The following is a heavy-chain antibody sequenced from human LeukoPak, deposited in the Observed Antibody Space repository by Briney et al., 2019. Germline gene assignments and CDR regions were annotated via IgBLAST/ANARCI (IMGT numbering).Heavy chain of an antibody. V-gene: IGHV4-31*03. D-gene: IGHD3-3*01. CDR2: IYYSGSS. CDR3: AREPFWSGYYSNLHFDY. Sequence: SQTLSLTCTVSGGSINNGGYYWSWIRQHPGKGLEWIGYIYYSGSSYYNPSLRSRVTISVDTSKNHFSLKLSSVTAEDTAVYYCAREPFWSGYYSNLHFDYWGQGTLVTVSS. J-gene: IGHJ4*02. CDR1: GGSINNGGYY.